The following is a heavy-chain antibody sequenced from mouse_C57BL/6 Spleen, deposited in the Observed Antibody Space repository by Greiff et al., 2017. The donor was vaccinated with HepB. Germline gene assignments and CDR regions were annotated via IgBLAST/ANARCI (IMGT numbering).Heavy chain of an antibody. CDR3: ARYGSSYAFDY. CDR2: IYPGDGDT. V-gene: IGHV1-80*01. J-gene: IGHJ2*01. D-gene: IGHD1-1*01. CDR1: GYAFSSYW. Sequence: VQVVESGAELVKPGASVKISCKASGYAFSSYWMNWVKQRPGKGLEWIGQIYPGDGDTNYNGKFKGKATLTADKSSSTAYMQLSSLTSEDSAVYFCARYGSSYAFDYWGQGTTLTVSS.